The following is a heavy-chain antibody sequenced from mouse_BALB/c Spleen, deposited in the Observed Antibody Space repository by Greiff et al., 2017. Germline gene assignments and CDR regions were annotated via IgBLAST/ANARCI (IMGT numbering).Heavy chain of an antibody. CDR1: GYTFTDYA. Sequence: QVQLQQSGAELVRPGVSVKISCKGSGYTFTDYAMHWVKQSHAKSLEWIGVISTYYGDASYNQKFKGKATMTVDKSSSTAYMELARLTSEASAIYYCAIPHYYGSRYYAMDYWGQGTSVTVSS. CDR2: ISTYYGDA. V-gene: IGHV1S137*01. J-gene: IGHJ4*01. CDR3: AIPHYYGSRYYAMDY. D-gene: IGHD1-1*01.